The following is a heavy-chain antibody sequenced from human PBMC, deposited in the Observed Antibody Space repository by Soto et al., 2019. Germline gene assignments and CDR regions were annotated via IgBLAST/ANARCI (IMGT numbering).Heavy chain of an antibody. J-gene: IGHJ4*02. CDR1: GFTFSSYG. Sequence: QVQLVESGGGVVQPGRSLRLSCAASGFTFSSYGMHWVRQAPGKGLEWVAVIWYDGSNKYYADSVKGRFTISRDNSKNTLYLQMNSLRAEDTAVYYCARDYERLGYCSSTSCYFGYWGQGTLVTVSS. D-gene: IGHD2-2*01. V-gene: IGHV3-33*01. CDR3: ARDYERLGYCSSTSCYFGY. CDR2: IWYDGSNK.